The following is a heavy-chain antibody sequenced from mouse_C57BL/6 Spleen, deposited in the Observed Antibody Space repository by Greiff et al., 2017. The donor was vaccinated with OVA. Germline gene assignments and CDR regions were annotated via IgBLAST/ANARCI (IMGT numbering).Heavy chain of an antibody. J-gene: IGHJ4*01. Sequence: QVQLQQSGAELMKPGASVKLSCKATGYTFTGYWIEWVKQRPGHGLEWIVEILPGSGSTNYNEKFKGKATLTADTSSNTAYMQLSSLTTEDSAIYYCASGDGNYEYAMDYWGQGTSVTVSS. CDR2: ILPGSGST. V-gene: IGHV1-9*01. CDR1: GYTFTGYW. CDR3: ASGDGNYEYAMDY. D-gene: IGHD2-1*01.